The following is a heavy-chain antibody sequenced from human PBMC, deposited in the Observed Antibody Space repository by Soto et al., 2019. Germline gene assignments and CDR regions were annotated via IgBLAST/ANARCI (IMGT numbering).Heavy chain of an antibody. CDR2: MTGNGYYT. V-gene: IGHV3-23*04. CDR1: GFTLSSYG. Sequence: EVLLVESGGALVQPGGSLRLSCAASGFTLSSYGMSWVHQAPGKGLEWVSGMTGNGYYTYYGDSVKGRFTISRDNSKNTLYLQMNSLRAEDTAVYYCAKEAVTWNYVRYFDYWGQGTLVTVSS. J-gene: IGHJ4*02. CDR3: AKEAVTWNYVRYFDY. D-gene: IGHD1-7*01.